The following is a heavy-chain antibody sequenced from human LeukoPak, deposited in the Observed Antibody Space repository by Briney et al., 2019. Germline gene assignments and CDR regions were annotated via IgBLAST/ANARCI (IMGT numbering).Heavy chain of an antibody. CDR3: ASSGWYEVYYFDY. J-gene: IGHJ4*02. Sequence: GGSLRLSCAASGLTVSRNYMSWVRQAPGMGLEWVSIIYSDGTTYYVDSVKGRFTISRDNAKNSLYLQMNSLRAEDTAVYYCASSGWYEVYYFDYWGQGTLVTVSS. CDR2: IYSDGTT. V-gene: IGHV3-53*01. D-gene: IGHD6-19*01. CDR1: GLTVSRNY.